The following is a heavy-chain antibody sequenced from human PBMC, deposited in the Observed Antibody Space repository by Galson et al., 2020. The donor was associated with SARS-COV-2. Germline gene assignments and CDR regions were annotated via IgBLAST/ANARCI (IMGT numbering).Heavy chain of an antibody. V-gene: IGHV3-9*01. CDR1: GFTFDDYA. CDR3: AKEGVGATHFDY. CDR2: ISWNSGSI. J-gene: IGHJ4*01. Sequence: GGSLRLSCAASGFTFDDYAMHWVRQAPGKGLEWVSGISWNSGSIGYADSVKGRFTISRDNAKNSLYLQMNSLRAEDTALYYCAKEGVGATHFDYWGHGTLVTVSS. D-gene: IGHD1-26*01.